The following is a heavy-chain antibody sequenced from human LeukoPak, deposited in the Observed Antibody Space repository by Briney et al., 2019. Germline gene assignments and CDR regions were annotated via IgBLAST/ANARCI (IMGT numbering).Heavy chain of an antibody. J-gene: IGHJ6*03. Sequence: ASVKVSCKASGYTFTSYDINWVRQATGQGLEWRGWMNPNGGNTGYAQKFQGRVTMTRNTSISTAYMELSSLRSEDTAVYYCARVEMATIEGYYYYYMDVWGKGTTVTISS. CDR2: MNPNGGNT. CDR1: GYTFTSYD. D-gene: IGHD5-24*01. V-gene: IGHV1-8*01. CDR3: ARVEMATIEGYYYYYMDV.